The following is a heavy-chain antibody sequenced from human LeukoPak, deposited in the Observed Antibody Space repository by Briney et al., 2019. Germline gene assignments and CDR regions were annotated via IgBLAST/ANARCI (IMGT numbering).Heavy chain of an antibody. D-gene: IGHD1-14*01. CDR1: GGSVSSGSYY. CDR2: VYYHGGT. J-gene: IGHJ2*01. Sequence: SETLSLTCTVSGGSVSSGSYYWSWIRQPPGKGLEWIGYVYYHGGTNYNPSLKSRVTISVDTSKNQFSLKLTSVTAADTAVYYCARRVGTRDWYFDLWGRGTLVTVSS. V-gene: IGHV4-61*01. CDR3: ARRVGTRDWYFDL.